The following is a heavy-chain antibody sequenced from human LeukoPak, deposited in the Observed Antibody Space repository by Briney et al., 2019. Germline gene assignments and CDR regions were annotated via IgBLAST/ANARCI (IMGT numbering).Heavy chain of an antibody. D-gene: IGHD6-6*01. CDR3: ARLEGAARPDY. J-gene: IGHJ4*02. CDR1: GGSFSGYY. Sequence: SETLSLTCAVYGGSFSGYYWSWIRQPPGKGLEWIGEINHSGSTNYNPSLKSRVTISVDTSKNQFSLKLSSVTAADTAVYYCARLEGAARPDYWGQGTLVTVSS. V-gene: IGHV4-34*01. CDR2: INHSGST.